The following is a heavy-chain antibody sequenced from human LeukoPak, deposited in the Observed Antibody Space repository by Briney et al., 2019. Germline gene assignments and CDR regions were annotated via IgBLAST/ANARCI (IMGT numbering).Heavy chain of an antibody. Sequence: SQTLSLTCAISGDSVSSNSAAWNWIRQSPSRGLEWLGRTYYRSKWYNDYAVSVKSRITINPDTSKNQFSLKLSSVTAADTAVYYCDLMGATAGYYGMDVWGQGTTVTVSS. J-gene: IGHJ6*02. CDR2: TYYRSKWYN. V-gene: IGHV6-1*01. CDR1: GDSVSSNSAA. D-gene: IGHD1-26*01. CDR3: DLMGATAGYYGMDV.